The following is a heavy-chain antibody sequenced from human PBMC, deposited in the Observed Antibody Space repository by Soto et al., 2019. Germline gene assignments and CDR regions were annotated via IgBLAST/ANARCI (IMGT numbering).Heavy chain of an antibody. CDR3: ARLPLYDFSYYFDY. Sequence: SETLSLTCTVSGGSISSSSYYWGWIRQPPGKGLEWIGSIYYSGSTYYNPSLKSRVTISVDTSKNQFSLKLSSVTAADTAVYYCARLPLYDFSYYFDYWGQGTLVTVSS. J-gene: IGHJ4*02. D-gene: IGHD3-3*01. CDR2: IYYSGST. CDR1: GGSISSSSYY. V-gene: IGHV4-39*01.